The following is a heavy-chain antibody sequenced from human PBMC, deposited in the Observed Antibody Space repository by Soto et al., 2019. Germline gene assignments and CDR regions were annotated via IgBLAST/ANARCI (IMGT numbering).Heavy chain of an antibody. D-gene: IGHD6-13*01. CDR1: GGSISSYY. Sequence: SETLSLTCAVSGGSISSYYWSWIRQPPGKGLEWIGYIYYSGSTNYNPSLKSRVTISVDTSKNQFSLKLSSVTATDTAVYYCARRYSSAFDIWGQGTMVTVSS. CDR3: ARRYSSAFDI. J-gene: IGHJ3*02. CDR2: IYYSGST. V-gene: IGHV4-59*08.